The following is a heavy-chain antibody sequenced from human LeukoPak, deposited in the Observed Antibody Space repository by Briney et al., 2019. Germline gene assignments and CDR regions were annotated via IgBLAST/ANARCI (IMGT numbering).Heavy chain of an antibody. CDR1: GFTFSSYG. Sequence: GGSLRLSCAASGFTFSSYGMHWVRQAPGKGLEWVAVISYDGSNKYYADSVKGRFTISRDNSKNTLYLQVNSLRAEDTAVYYCAKDGEYSYFYWGQGTLVTVSS. V-gene: IGHV3-30*18. CDR2: ISYDGSNK. D-gene: IGHD5-18*01. J-gene: IGHJ4*02. CDR3: AKDGEYSYFY.